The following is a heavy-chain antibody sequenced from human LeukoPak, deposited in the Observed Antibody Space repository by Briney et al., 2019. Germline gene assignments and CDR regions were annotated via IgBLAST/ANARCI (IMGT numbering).Heavy chain of an antibody. Sequence: GGSLRLSCAVSGFTFNSYGMHWVRQAPGKGLEWVAVIWYDGSNKYYADSVKGRFTIPRDNFKNTLYLQMNSLRAEDTAVYYCARYSSGWSLDYWGQGTLVTVSS. J-gene: IGHJ4*02. CDR3: ARYSSGWSLDY. CDR1: GFTFNSYG. V-gene: IGHV3-33*01. CDR2: IWYDGSNK. D-gene: IGHD6-19*01.